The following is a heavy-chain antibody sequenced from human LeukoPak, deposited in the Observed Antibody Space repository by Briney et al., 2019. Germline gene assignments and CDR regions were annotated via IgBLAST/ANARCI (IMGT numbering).Heavy chain of an antibody. D-gene: IGHD2/OR15-2a*01. J-gene: IGHJ4*02. CDR1: GYIFSNHY. V-gene: IGHV1-46*01. CDR3: AREPPESYYFDY. CDR2: IRPSSGRA. Sequence: GASVKVSCKTSGYIFSNHYIHWVRQAPGQGPEWMGIIRPSSGRADYTQKFQGRVTMTRDMSTSTVYMELTTLGSDDTGVYYCAREPPESYYFDYWGQGTLVTVSS.